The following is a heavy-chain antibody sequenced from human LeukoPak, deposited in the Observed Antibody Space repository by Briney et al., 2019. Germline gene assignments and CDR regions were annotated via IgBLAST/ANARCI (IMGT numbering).Heavy chain of an antibody. V-gene: IGHV3-23*01. CDR3: AKPSTYGERGYYYYYGMDV. CDR2: ISGSGGST. J-gene: IGHJ6*02. D-gene: IGHD4-17*01. CDR1: GFTFSSYA. Sequence: GGSLRLSCAASGFTFSSYAMSWVRQAPGKGLEWVSAISGSGGSTYYADSVKGRFTISRDNSKNTLYLQMKSLRAEDTAVYYCAKPSTYGERGYYYYYGMDVWGQGTTVTVSS.